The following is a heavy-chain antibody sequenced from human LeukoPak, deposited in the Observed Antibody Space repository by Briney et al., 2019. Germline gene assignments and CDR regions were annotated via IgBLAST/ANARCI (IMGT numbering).Heavy chain of an antibody. J-gene: IGHJ6*03. CDR2: IYSGGST. CDR1: GFTVSSNY. D-gene: IGHD5-18*01. V-gene: IGHV3-53*01. CDR3: ARAPRDTAMGYYYYYMDV. Sequence: GGSLRLSCAASGFTVSSNYMSWVRQAPGKGLEWVSVIYSGGSTYYADSVKGRFTISRDNSKNTLYLQMNSLRAEDTAVYYCARAPRDTAMGYYYYYMDVWGKGTTVTISS.